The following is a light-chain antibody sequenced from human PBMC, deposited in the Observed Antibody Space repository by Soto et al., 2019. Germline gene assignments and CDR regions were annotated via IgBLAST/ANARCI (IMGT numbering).Light chain of an antibody. V-gene: IGLV4-69*01. CDR1: SGHSSYA. Sequence: QLVLTQSPSASASLGASVKRTCTLSSGHSSYAIAWHQQQPEKGPRYLMKLNSDGSHSKGDGIPDRFSGSSSGAERYLTISSLQSEDEADYYCQTWGTGIHVFGTGTKVTVL. J-gene: IGLJ1*01. CDR3: QTWGTGIHV. CDR2: LNSDGSH.